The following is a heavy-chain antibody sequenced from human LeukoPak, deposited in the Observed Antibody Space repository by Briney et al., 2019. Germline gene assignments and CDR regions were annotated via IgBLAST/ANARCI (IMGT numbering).Heavy chain of an antibody. V-gene: IGHV1-46*01. D-gene: IGHD3-3*01. J-gene: IGHJ6*02. CDR3: ARSIFGVGLYYYYGMDV. CDR2: INPSGGST. Sequence: ASVKVSCKASGYTFTSYYMHWVRQAPGQGLEWMGIINPSGGSTSYTQKFQGRVTMTRDTSTSTVYMELNSLRSEDTAVYYCARSIFGVGLYYYYGMDVWGQGTTVTVS. CDR1: GYTFTSYY.